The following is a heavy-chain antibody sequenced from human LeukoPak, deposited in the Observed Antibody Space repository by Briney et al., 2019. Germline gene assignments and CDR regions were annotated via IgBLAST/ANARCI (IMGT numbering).Heavy chain of an antibody. Sequence: SETLSLTCTVSGGSISSSSYYWGWIRQPPGKGLEWIGSIYYSGSTYYNPSLKSRVTISVDTSKNQFSLKPSSVTAADTAVYYCVALRFLEWSLFDYWGQGTLVTVSS. D-gene: IGHD3-3*01. CDR1: GGSISSSSYY. J-gene: IGHJ4*02. CDR2: IYYSGST. CDR3: VALRFLEWSLFDY. V-gene: IGHV4-39*01.